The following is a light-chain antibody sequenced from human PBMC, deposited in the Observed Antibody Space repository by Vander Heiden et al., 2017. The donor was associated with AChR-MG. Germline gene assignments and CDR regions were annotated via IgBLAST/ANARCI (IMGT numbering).Light chain of an antibody. CDR3: QQRSTWPRLT. J-gene: IGKJ3*01. Sequence: EIVLTQSPAPLSLSPGERATLSCRASQRVTTFLAWYKHKPGQAPRLLLYDASKRANGIPARFSGSGSGTEFTLTISSLEPEDFAVYFCQQRSTWPRLTFGPGTKVDVK. V-gene: IGKV3-11*01. CDR1: QRVTTF. CDR2: DAS.